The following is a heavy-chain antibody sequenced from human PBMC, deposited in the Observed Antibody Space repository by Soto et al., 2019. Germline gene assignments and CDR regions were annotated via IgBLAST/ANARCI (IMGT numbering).Heavy chain of an antibody. V-gene: IGHV3-23*01. D-gene: IGHD4-4*01. Sequence: EVQLLESGGGLVQPGGSLRLSCAASGFTFSSYAMSWVRQAPGKGLEWVSSISGNGGTTYFADSVKGRFTISRDNSKNTLFRQMNSRRAEDTAVYYCAKAAGYSNPPYNWFDPWGQGTLVTVSS. J-gene: IGHJ5*02. CDR2: ISGNGGTT. CDR1: GFTFSSYA. CDR3: AKAAGYSNPPYNWFDP.